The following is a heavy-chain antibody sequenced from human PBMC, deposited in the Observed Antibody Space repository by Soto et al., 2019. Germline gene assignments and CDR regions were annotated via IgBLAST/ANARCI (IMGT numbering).Heavy chain of an antibody. CDR3: ASAKAVVIAALGI. J-gene: IGHJ3*02. Sequence: EVQLLESGGGLVQPGGSLRLSCTASGFTFSSSAMNWVRQAPGQGLEWVASVSENGGSRGGTYYADSVKGRFTISRDNSKITLYLQMDSLRGADTAVYYCASAKAVVIAALGIWGQGTMVTVSS. CDR2: VSENGGSRGGT. CDR1: GFTFSSSA. V-gene: IGHV3-23*01. D-gene: IGHD2-21*01.